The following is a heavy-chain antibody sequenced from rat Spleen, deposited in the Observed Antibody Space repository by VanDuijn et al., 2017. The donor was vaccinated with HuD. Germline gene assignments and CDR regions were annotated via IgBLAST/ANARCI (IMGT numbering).Heavy chain of an antibody. CDR2: ITHEGSSP. V-gene: IGHV5-22*01. J-gene: IGHJ3*01. Sequence: EVQLVESGGGLVQPGRSLKISCAASGFIFSDYYMAWVRQAPEKGLEWVASITHEGSSPDYGNAVKGRFTISRDNAQNTLYLQMNSLRSEDTATYYCTRGDYGGNWFAYWGQGTLVTVSS. D-gene: IGHD1-11*01. CDR3: TRGDYGGNWFAY. CDR1: GFIFSDYY.